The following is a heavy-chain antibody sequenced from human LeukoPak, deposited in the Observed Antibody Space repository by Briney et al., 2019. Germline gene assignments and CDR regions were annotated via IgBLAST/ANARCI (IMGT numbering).Heavy chain of an antibody. CDR3: AKAIGSSVTVADY. D-gene: IGHD2-21*02. CDR2: ISGSGGRT. CDR1: GLTFSSYA. Sequence: GGSLRLSCAASGLTFSSYAMSWVRQAPGKGLEWVSIISGSGGRTYYADAVKGRFTISRDNSKNTLYLQMNSLRAEDTAVYYCAKAIGSSVTVADYWGQGTLVTVSS. V-gene: IGHV3-23*01. J-gene: IGHJ4*02.